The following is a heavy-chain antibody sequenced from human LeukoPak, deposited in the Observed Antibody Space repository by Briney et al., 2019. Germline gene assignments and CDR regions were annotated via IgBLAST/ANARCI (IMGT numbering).Heavy chain of an antibody. CDR2: MNPNSGNT. V-gene: IGHV1-8*01. CDR3: ATPKPDYDFWSGLGLNYYYGMDV. CDR1: GYTFTSYD. J-gene: IGHJ6*02. Sequence: GASVKVSCKASGYTFTSYDINWVRQATGQGLEWMGWMNPNSGNTGYAQKFQGRVTMTRNTSISTAYMELSSLRSEDTAVYYCATPKPDYDFWSGLGLNYYYGMDVWGQGTTVTVSS. D-gene: IGHD3-3*01.